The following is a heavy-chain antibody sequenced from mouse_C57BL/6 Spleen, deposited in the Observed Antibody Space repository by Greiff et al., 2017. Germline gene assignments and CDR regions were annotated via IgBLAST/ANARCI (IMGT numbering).Heavy chain of an antibody. CDR2: IHPNSGST. CDR3: ARRWDLYYFDY. V-gene: IGHV1-64*01. CDR1: GYTFTSYW. J-gene: IGHJ2*01. D-gene: IGHD4-1*01. Sequence: QVQLQQPGAELVKPGASVKLSCKASGYTFTSYWMHWVKQRPGQGLEWIGMIHPNSGSTNYNEKFKSKATLTVDKSSSTAYMQLSSLTSEDSAVYYCARRWDLYYFDYWGQGTTLTVSS.